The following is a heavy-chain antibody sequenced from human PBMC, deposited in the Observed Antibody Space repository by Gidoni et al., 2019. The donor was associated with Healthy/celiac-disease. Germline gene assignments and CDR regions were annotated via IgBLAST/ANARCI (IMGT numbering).Heavy chain of an antibody. CDR3: ARVTETVWFGELSSFYYYYGMDV. Sequence: EVQLVESGGGLVQPGGSLRLSCAASGFTFRSLWMSLVRQATGKGVEWVANIKKDGSEKEYVDSVKGQYNISRDNAKNSLYLQMNSLRAEDTAVYYCARVTETVWFGELSSFYYYYGMDVWGQGTTVTVSS. V-gene: IGHV3-7*01. CDR2: IKKDGSEK. D-gene: IGHD3-10*01. CDR1: GFTFRSLW. J-gene: IGHJ6*02.